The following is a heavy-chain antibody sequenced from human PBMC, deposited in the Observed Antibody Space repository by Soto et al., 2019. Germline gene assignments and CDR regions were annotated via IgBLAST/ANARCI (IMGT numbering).Heavy chain of an antibody. D-gene: IGHD5-12*01. Sequence: ASVKGSCKASGYTFTSYDINWVRQATGQGLEWMGWMNPNSGNTGYAQKFQGRVTMTRNTSISTAYMELSSLRSEDTAVYYCARGGYSGYDYLGMDVWGQGTTVTVSS. J-gene: IGHJ6*02. CDR3: ARGGYSGYDYLGMDV. V-gene: IGHV1-8*01. CDR1: GYTFTSYD. CDR2: MNPNSGNT.